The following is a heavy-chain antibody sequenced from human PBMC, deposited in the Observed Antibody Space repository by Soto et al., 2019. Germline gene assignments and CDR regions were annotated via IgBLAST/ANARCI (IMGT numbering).Heavy chain of an antibody. CDR1: GGTFSSYA. J-gene: IGHJ6*02. Sequence: SVKVSCKASGGTFSSYAISWVRQAPGQGLEWMGGIIPIFGTANYAQKFQGRVTITADESTSTAYMELSSLRSEDTAVYYCARGSITMIVGYYYYGMDVWGQGTTVTVSS. V-gene: IGHV1-69*13. D-gene: IGHD3-22*01. CDR2: IIPIFGTA. CDR3: ARGSITMIVGYYYYGMDV.